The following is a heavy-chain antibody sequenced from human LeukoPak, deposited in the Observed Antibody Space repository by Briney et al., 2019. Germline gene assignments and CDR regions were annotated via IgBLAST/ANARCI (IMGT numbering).Heavy chain of an antibody. J-gene: IGHJ6*03. CDR3: AKGATVEPTGAFCSGGSCFYYYYYMDV. Sequence: GGSLRLSCAASGFTFSSYWMSWVRQAPGKGLEWVSGISWNSGSIGYADSVKGRFTISRDNAKNSLYLQMNSLRAEDTALYYCAKGATVEPTGAFCSGGSCFYYYYYMDVWGKGTTVTVSS. V-gene: IGHV3-9*01. CDR2: ISWNSGSI. D-gene: IGHD2-15*01. CDR1: GFTFSSYW.